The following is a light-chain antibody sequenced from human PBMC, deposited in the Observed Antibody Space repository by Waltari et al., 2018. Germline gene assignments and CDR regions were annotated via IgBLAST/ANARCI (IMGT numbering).Light chain of an antibody. J-gene: IGKJ2*01. CDR3: QQYEDVPYT. Sequence: DIQMTQSPSSLSASVGDRVTITCQASQDISSYLNWYQQRPGKAPKLLIYDVSNFESGVPSRFSGGGSGTDFSCTISSRQSEDIATYYCQQYEDVPYTFGQGTKLMIK. V-gene: IGKV1-33*01. CDR2: DVS. CDR1: QDISSY.